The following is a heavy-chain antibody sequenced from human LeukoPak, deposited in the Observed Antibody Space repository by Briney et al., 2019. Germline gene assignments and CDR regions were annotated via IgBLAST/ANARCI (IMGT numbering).Heavy chain of an antibody. CDR1: GFTISSSC. CDR2: IKSDGSST. CDR3: ARSDWLDP. V-gene: IGHV3-74*01. J-gene: IGHJ5*02. Sequence: PGGSLRLSCEASGFTISSSCMHWVRQVPGKGLVWVSRIKSDGSSTSYADSVKGRFTISRDYAKNTLYLQMNCLRAEDTVGYYCARSDWLDPWGQGTLVTVSS.